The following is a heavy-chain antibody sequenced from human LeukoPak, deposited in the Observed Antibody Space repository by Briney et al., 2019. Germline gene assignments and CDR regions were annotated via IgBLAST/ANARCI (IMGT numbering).Heavy chain of an antibody. J-gene: IGHJ4*02. V-gene: IGHV3-11*01. CDR3: ALAGSGTVVVPAARPLDY. Sequence: PGGSLRLSCAASGFTFSDYYMSWLRQAPGKGLEWVSYISSSGSTIYYADSVKGRFTISRDNARNPLYLQMNSLRAEDTAVYYCALAGSGTVVVPAARPLDYWGQGTLVTVSS. D-gene: IGHD2-2*01. CDR1: GFTFSDYY. CDR2: ISSSGSTI.